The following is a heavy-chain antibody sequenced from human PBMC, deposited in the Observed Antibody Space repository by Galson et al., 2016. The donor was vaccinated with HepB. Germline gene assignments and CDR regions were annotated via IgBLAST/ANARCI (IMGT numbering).Heavy chain of an antibody. CDR3: ARFRWQYYFYY. D-gene: IGHD4-23*01. V-gene: IGHV4-59*01. J-gene: IGHJ4*02. CDR2: ISYSGST. CDR1: GGSISSYY. Sequence: SETLSLTCTVSGGSISSYYWSWIRQPPGKGLEWIGYISYSGSTNYNPSLRSRVTMSVGTSKNQFSLKLSSVTAADTAVYYCARFRWQYYFYYWGQGTRVTVSS.